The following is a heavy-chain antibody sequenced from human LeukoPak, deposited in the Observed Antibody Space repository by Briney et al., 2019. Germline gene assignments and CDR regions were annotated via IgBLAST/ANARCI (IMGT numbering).Heavy chain of an antibody. CDR1: GSTFTSYD. V-gene: IGHV1-8*01. CDR2: MNPNSGNT. Sequence: ASVKVSCKASGSTFTSYDINWVRQATGQGLERMGWMNPNSGNTGYAQKFQGRVTMTRNTSISTAYMELSSLRSEDTAVYYCARGRQYSSGWYYFDYWGQGTLVTVSS. J-gene: IGHJ4*02. CDR3: ARGRQYSSGWYYFDY. D-gene: IGHD6-19*01.